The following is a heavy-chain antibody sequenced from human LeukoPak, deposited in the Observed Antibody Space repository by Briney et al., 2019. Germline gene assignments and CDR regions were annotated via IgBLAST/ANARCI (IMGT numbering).Heavy chain of an antibody. Sequence: SQTLSLTCAISGDILSINSAAWNWIRQSPSRGLEWLGRTYQRSDWYNDYAVSVKSRITINPDISKTQFSPQLNSVTPEDTAVYYCARSPPPYSSGWYFDYWGQGTLVTVSS. CDR1: GDILSINSAA. CDR3: ARSPPPYSSGWYFDY. V-gene: IGHV6-1*01. CDR2: TYQRSDWYN. D-gene: IGHD6-19*01. J-gene: IGHJ4*02.